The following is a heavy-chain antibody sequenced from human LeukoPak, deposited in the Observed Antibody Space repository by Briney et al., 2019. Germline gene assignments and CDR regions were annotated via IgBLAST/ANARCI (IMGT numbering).Heavy chain of an antibody. D-gene: IGHD4-17*01. CDR2: IYHSGST. CDR3: ARSTVTTPYYYFDY. Sequence: SETLSLTCTVSGGSISSGGYYWSWIRQPPGKGLEWIGYIYHSGSTYYNPSLKSRVTTSVDKSKNQFSLKLSSVTAADTAVYYCARSTVTTPYYYFDYWGQGTLVTVSS. V-gene: IGHV4-30-2*01. CDR1: GGSISSGGYY. J-gene: IGHJ4*02.